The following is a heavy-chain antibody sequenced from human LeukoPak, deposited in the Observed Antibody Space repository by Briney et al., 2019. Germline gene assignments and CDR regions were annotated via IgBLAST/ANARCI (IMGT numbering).Heavy chain of an antibody. V-gene: IGHV1-69*13. CDR3: ARGAWERNSGSYRSFGFDP. CDR1: GGTFSSYA. CDR2: IIPIFGTA. D-gene: IGHD1-26*01. Sequence: KPGASVKVSCKASGGTFSSYAISWVRQAPGQGLEWMGGIIPIFGTANYAQKFQGRVTITADESTSTAYMELSSLRSEDTAVYYCARGAWERNSGSYRSFGFDPWGQGTLVTVSS. J-gene: IGHJ5*02.